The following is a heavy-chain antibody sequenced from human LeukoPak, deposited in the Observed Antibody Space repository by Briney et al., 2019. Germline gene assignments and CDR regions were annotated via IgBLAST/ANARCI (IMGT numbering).Heavy chain of an antibody. CDR1: GFTFSDYY. CDR3: AKDRVVATTHYWYFDL. CDR2: ISSSGSTI. J-gene: IGHJ2*01. Sequence: GGSLRLSCAASGFTFSDYYMSWIRQAPGKGLEWVSYISSSGSTIYYADSVKGRFTISRDNSKNTLYLRMNSLRGEDTAVYYCAKDRVVATTHYWYFDLWGRGTMVTVSS. D-gene: IGHD5-12*01. V-gene: IGHV3-11*01.